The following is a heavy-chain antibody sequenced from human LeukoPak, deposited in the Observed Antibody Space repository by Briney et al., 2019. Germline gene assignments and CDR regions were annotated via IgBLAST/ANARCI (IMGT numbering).Heavy chain of an antibody. V-gene: IGHV3-43*01. CDR2: ISGDGGTT. CDR3: AKDISEKGVGLPDY. Sequence: GGSLRLSCAASGFTFDHYTIHWVRQSPGKGLEWVSLISGDGGTTYYADSVKGRFTISRDNSKKSLYLQMNSLRTEDTALYYCAKDISEKGVGLPDYWGQGTLVTVSS. J-gene: IGHJ4*02. D-gene: IGHD1-26*01. CDR1: GFTFDHYT.